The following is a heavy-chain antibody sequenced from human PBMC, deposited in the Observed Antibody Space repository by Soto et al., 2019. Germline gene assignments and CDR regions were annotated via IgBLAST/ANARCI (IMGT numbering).Heavy chain of an antibody. Sequence: QVQLVQSGAEVKKPGPSVKVFCKASGGTFSNYTISWVRQAPGQGLEWRGGIIPVFGTTDYEQKFQGRVTITADGSTSTAYMKLSSLRAADTAVYYCARSSTYIVVRKPTGNQDYYGMDVWGHGTTVTVSS. J-gene: IGHJ6*02. CDR1: GGTFSNYT. V-gene: IGHV1-69*01. CDR2: IIPVFGTT. D-gene: IGHD2-2*01. CDR3: ARSSTYIVVRKPTGNQDYYGMDV.